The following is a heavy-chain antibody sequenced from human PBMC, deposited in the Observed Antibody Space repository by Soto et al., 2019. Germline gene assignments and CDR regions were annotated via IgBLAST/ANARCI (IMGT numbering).Heavy chain of an antibody. J-gene: IGHJ5*02. CDR1: GYTFTGYY. V-gene: IGHV1-8*02. Sequence: QVQLVQSGAEVKKPGASVKVSCKASGYTFTGYYMHWVRQAPGQGLEWMGWMNPNSGNTGYAQKFQCRVTMTRNTSISTAYMELSSLRSEDTAVYYCASFYSRVSWGQGTLVTVSS. CDR3: ASFYSRVS. CDR2: MNPNSGNT. D-gene: IGHD2-15*01.